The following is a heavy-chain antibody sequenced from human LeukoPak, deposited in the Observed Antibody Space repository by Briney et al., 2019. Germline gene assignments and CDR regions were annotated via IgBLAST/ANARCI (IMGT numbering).Heavy chain of an antibody. V-gene: IGHV4-30-4*01. CDR1: GGSFSSSDYY. J-gene: IGHJ6*03. D-gene: IGHD3-10*01. CDR2: IFYSGST. CDR3: ARGTEFYYYYMDV. Sequence: PSETLSLTCTVSGGSFSSSDYYWSWIRQPPGKGLEWIGYIFYSGSTYYDPSLKSRVTISVDTSKNQFSLKLSSVTAADTAVYYCARGTEFYYYYMDVWGKGTTVTVSS.